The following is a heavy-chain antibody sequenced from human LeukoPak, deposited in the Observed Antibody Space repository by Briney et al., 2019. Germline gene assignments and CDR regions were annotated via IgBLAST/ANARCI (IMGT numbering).Heavy chain of an antibody. CDR3: ARDRRGLWFGGGNYFDY. J-gene: IGHJ4*02. CDR2: INWSSGSI. CDR1: GFTFDDYA. D-gene: IGHD3-10*01. V-gene: IGHV3-9*01. Sequence: GGSLRLSCAASGFTFDDYAMHWVRQAPGKGLEWVSGINWSSGSIGYADPVKGRFTISRDNAKNSLYLQMNSLRTEDTAVYYCARDRRGLWFGGGNYFDYWGQGTLVTVSS.